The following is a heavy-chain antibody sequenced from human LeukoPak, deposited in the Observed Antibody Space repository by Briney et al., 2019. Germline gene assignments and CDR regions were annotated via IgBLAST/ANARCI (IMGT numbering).Heavy chain of an antibody. Sequence: SETLSLTCTVSGGSMRTYNYNWIRQSPGKGLEWIGNVYYGGSTKYNPSLTSRATISIDTTKSQFSLKLSSVTAADTGMYCARNWNILGDVNWFDPWGQGTLVTVSS. J-gene: IGHJ5*02. CDR1: GGSMRTYN. V-gene: IGHV4-59*01. D-gene: IGHD1-1*01. CDR3: ARNWNILGDVNWFDP. CDR2: VYYGGST.